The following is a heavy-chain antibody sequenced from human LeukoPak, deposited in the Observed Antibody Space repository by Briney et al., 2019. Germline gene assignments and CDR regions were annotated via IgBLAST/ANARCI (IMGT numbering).Heavy chain of an antibody. CDR2: INPNSGGT. Sequence: GASVKVSCKASGYNFSCYYMHWVRQAPGQGLEWMGRINPNSGGTNYAQKFQGRVTMTRDTSISTAYMELTRLTSDDTAVYYCARERAVQGYCSGGRCYINDYWGQGTLVTVSS. D-gene: IGHD2-15*01. CDR3: ARERAVQGYCSGGRCYINDY. CDR1: GYNFSCYY. V-gene: IGHV1-2*06. J-gene: IGHJ4*02.